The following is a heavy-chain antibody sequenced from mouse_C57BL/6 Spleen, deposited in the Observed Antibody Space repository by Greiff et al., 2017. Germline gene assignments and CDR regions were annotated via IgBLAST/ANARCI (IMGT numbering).Heavy chain of an antibody. CDR1: GFTFSSYG. CDR3: ARQGDDDYDDWFAY. Sequence: EVQGVESGGDLVKPGGSLKLSCAASGFTFSSYGMSWVRQTPDKRLEWVATISSGGSYTYYPDSVKGRFTISRDNAKNTLYLQMSSLKSEDTAMYYCARQGDDDYDDWFAYWGQGTLVTVSA. V-gene: IGHV5-6*01. CDR2: ISSGGSYT. D-gene: IGHD2-4*01. J-gene: IGHJ3*01.